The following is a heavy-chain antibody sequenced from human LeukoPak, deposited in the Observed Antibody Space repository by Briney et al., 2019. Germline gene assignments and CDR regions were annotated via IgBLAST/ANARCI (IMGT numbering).Heavy chain of an antibody. CDR3: VKVGWLFAYYYGMDV. CDR1: GFTFSTYA. J-gene: IGHJ6*02. V-gene: IGHV3-30*18. D-gene: IGHD3-22*01. CDR2: ISYDGSNK. Sequence: GGSLRLSCAASGFTFSTYAMHWVRQAPGKGLEWVAVISYDGSNKYYADSVKGRFTISRDNSKNTLYLQMNSLGAEDTAVYYCVKVGWLFAYYYGMDVWGQGTTVTVSS.